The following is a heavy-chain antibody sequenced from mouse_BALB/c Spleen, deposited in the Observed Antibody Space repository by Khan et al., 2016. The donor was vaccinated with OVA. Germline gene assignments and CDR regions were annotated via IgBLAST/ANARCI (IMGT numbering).Heavy chain of an antibody. CDR2: IYPGSGST. V-gene: IGHV1-77*01. CDR3: ARSGYGSLAY. Sequence: QIQLVQSGPELVKPGASVKMSCKASGDIFTDYVINWVKQRTGQGLEWIGEIYPGSGSTYYHEKFKGKATLTADKSSNTAYMQLSSLTSEDSTVYFCARSGYGSLAYWGQGTTLTDSS. CDR1: GDIFTDYV. D-gene: IGHD1-1*01. J-gene: IGHJ2*01.